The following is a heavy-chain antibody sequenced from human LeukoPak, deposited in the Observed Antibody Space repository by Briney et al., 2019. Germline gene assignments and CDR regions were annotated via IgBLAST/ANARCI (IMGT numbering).Heavy chain of an antibody. J-gene: IGHJ3*02. Sequence: SETLSLTCAVYGRSFSGYYWSWIRQPPGKGLEWIGEINHSGSTNYNPSLKSRVTISVDTSKNQFSLKLTSVTAADTAVYYCARGPYKYDGSGAFDIWGQGTMVTVSS. V-gene: IGHV4-34*01. CDR2: INHSGST. D-gene: IGHD3-22*01. CDR1: GRSFSGYY. CDR3: ARGPYKYDGSGAFDI.